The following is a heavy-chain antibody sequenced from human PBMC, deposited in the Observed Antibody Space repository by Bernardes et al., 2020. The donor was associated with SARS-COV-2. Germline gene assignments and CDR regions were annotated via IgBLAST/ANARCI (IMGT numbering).Heavy chain of an antibody. CDR1: GGTFSSYA. Sequence: SVKVSCKAAGGTFSSYAISRARQPPGQGLEWMGGIIPILGTANYAQMFQGRVTITADESTSTAYMELSSLRSEDTAVYYCAREPSGDIVVVPAAMLSTHYYYYGMDVWGQGTTVTVSS. CDR2: IIPILGTA. CDR3: AREPSGDIVVVPAAMLSTHYYYYGMDV. D-gene: IGHD2-2*01. V-gene: IGHV1-69*13. J-gene: IGHJ6*02.